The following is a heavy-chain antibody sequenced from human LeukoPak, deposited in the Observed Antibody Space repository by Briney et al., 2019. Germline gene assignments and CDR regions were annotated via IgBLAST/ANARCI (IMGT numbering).Heavy chain of an antibody. Sequence: ASVKVSCKASGYRFITYGLSWVRQAPGQGLEWMGCISAYNGNTNFAPKLQGRVTMTADTSTSTAYMELRSLRSDDTAVYYCARDVFEGFWERVIDAFDLWGQGTMVTVSS. CDR2: ISAYNGNT. V-gene: IGHV1-18*01. D-gene: IGHD3-10*01. CDR3: ARDVFEGFWERVIDAFDL. CDR1: GYRFITYG. J-gene: IGHJ3*01.